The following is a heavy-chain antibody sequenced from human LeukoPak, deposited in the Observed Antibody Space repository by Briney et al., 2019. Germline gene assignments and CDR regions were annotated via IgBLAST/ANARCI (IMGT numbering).Heavy chain of an antibody. CDR3: AISRPYYNFWSGYYNEDYYYYMDV. Sequence: GGSLRLSCAASGFTFSSYAMSWVRQAPGKGLEWVSAISGSGGSTYYADSVKGRFTISRDNSKNTLYLQMNSLRAADTAVYYCAISRPYYNFWSGYYNEDYYYYMDVWGKGTTVTVSS. CDR1: GFTFSSYA. D-gene: IGHD3-3*01. J-gene: IGHJ6*03. V-gene: IGHV3-23*01. CDR2: ISGSGGST.